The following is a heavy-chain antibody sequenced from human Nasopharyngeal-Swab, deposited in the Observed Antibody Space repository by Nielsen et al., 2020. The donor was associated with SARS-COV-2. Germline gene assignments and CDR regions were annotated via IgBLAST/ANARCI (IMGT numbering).Heavy chain of an antibody. Sequence: ASVKVSCKASGYTFTSYDINWVRQATGQGLEWMGWMNSNSGNTGYAQKFQGRVTMTRNTSISTAYMELSSLRSEDTAVYYCARRRVPAATNWFDPWGQGTLVTVSS. D-gene: IGHD2-2*01. CDR3: ARRRVPAATNWFDP. CDR2: MNSNSGNT. CDR1: GYTFTSYD. V-gene: IGHV1-8*01. J-gene: IGHJ5*02.